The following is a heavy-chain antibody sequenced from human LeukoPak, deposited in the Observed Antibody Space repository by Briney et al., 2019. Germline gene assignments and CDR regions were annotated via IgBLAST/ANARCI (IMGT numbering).Heavy chain of an antibody. J-gene: IGHJ4*02. CDR2: ISPYNGNT. D-gene: IGHD3-16*02. CDR1: GYTFTSYD. V-gene: IGHV1-18*04. Sequence: ASVKVSCKASGYTFTSYDISWVRQAPGQGLEWMGWISPYNGNTNYAQKLQGRVTLTTDTSTSTVYMELRSLRSDDTAVYYCAGDLRLRLGELSPPGGYWGQGTLVTVSS. CDR3: AGDLRLRLGELSPPGGY.